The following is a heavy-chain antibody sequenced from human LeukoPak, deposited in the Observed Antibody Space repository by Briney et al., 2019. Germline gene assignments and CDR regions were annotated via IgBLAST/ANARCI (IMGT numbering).Heavy chain of an antibody. CDR2: ISNSGSSI. D-gene: IGHD2-21*01. CDR1: GFTFSDSY. V-gene: IGHV3-11*04. Sequence: GGSLRLSCAASGFTFSDSYMTWIRQAPGKGLEWVSYISNSGSSIYYADSVKGRFTTSRDNAKNSLYLQMNSLRAEDTAVYYCAREGSVMNWFDPWGQGTLVTVSS. J-gene: IGHJ5*02. CDR3: AREGSVMNWFDP.